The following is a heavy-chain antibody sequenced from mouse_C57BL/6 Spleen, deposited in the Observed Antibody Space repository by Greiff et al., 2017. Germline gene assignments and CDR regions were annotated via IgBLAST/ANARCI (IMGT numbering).Heavy chain of an antibody. D-gene: IGHD1-1*01. CDR3: ASLYGSSPGYFDV. CDR2: INPSSGYT. CDR1: GYTFTSYS. V-gene: IGHV1-4*01. Sequence: VQLHQSGAELARPGASVKMSCKASGYTFTSYSMHWVKQRPGQGLEWIGYINPSSGYTKYNQKFKDKATLTADKSSSTAYMQLSSLTSEDSAVYYCASLYGSSPGYFDVGGTGTTVTVSS. J-gene: IGHJ1*03.